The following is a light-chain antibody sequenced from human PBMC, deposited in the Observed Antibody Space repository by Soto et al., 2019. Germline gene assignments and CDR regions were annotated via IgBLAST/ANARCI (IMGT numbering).Light chain of an antibody. CDR1: QNIGTS. Sequence: PATRAAFRGGRYTLACRASQNIGTSLVWSQQKPGQAPRLLIYGASTRATGIPARFSGSGSGTEFTLTISGLQSEHFGAYYRQQYNNVPTWTDGQGTKVDIK. V-gene: IGKV3-15*01. CDR2: GAS. CDR3: QQYNNVPTWT. J-gene: IGKJ1*01.